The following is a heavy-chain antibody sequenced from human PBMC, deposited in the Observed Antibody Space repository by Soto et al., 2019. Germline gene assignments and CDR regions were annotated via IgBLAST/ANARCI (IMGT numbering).Heavy chain of an antibody. CDR2: ISYDGSNK. Sequence: GGSLRLPCAASGFTFSSYAMHWVRQATGKGLEWVAVISYDGSNKYYADSVKGRFTISRDNSKNALYRQMNSLKAEDTAVYYCARDVEHCGGDCYGGLGFYYYYGMDVWGQGTTVTVSS. CDR1: GFTFSSYA. J-gene: IGHJ6*02. V-gene: IGHV3-30-3*01. CDR3: ARDVEHCGGDCYGGLGFYYYYGMDV. D-gene: IGHD2-21*02.